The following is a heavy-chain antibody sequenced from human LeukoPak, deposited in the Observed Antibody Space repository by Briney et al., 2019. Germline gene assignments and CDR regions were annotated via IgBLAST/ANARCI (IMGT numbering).Heavy chain of an antibody. Sequence: SETLSLTCAVYGGSFSGYYWSWIRQPPGKGLEWIGEINHSGSTNYNPSLKSRVTISVGTSKNQFSLKLSSVTAADTAVYYCARGGEWLVRDYWGQGTLVTVSS. V-gene: IGHV4-34*01. CDR2: INHSGST. CDR1: GGSFSGYY. J-gene: IGHJ4*02. CDR3: ARGGEWLVRDY. D-gene: IGHD6-19*01.